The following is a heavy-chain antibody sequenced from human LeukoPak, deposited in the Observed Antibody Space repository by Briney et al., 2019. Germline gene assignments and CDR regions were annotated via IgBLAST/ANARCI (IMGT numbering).Heavy chain of an antibody. CDR1: GFTVSSNY. CDR3: ASQYYYYYYMDV. Sequence: GGSLRLSCAASGFTVSSNYMSWVRQAPGKVLEWVSAYYSGGSTYYADSVKGRFNISRHNSENTLSLQMNSLRAEDTAVYYCASQYYYYYYMDVWGKGTTVTVSS. J-gene: IGHJ6*03. CDR2: YYSGGST. V-gene: IGHV3-53*01.